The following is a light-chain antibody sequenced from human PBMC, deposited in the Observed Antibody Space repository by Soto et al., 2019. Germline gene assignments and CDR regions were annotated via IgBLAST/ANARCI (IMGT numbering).Light chain of an antibody. CDR2: QAS. CDR1: QSISTW. CDR3: QQYYSYSPCT. Sequence: IQMTQSPSTLPASVGDRVTITCRASQSISTWLAWYQQQPGKAPKVLIYQASSLESGVPSRFSGSGSGTEFTLTISDLQPDDFATYYCQQYYSYSPCTFGQGTKLEIK. J-gene: IGKJ2*02. V-gene: IGKV1-5*03.